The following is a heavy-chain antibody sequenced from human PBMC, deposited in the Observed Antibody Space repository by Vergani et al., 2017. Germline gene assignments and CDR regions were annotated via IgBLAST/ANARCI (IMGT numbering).Heavy chain of an antibody. J-gene: IGHJ4*01. CDR2: IIPIFGTA. CDR3: VKEKIDLGSYFFDS. Sequence: QVQLVQSGAEVKKPGSSVKVSCKASGGTFSSYAISWVRQAPGQGLEWMGGIIPIFGTANYAQKFQGRVTITADESTSTAYMELNSLRVEDTAIYYCVKEKIDLGSYFFDSWGHGILVTVSS. D-gene: IGHD2/OR15-2a*01. CDR1: GGTFSSYA. V-gene: IGHV1-69*12.